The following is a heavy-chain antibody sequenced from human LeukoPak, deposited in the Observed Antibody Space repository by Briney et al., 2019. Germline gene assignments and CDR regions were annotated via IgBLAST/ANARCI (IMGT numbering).Heavy chain of an antibody. CDR2: IYHSGST. CDR1: GYSISSGYY. D-gene: IGHD3-10*01. CDR3: ARRKGQTYYYGSGSYFPTPFDY. Sequence: SETLSLTCTVSGYSISSGYYWGWIRQPPGKGLEWIGSIYHSGSTYYNPSLKSRVTISVDTSKNQFSLKLSPVTAADTAVYYCARRKGQTYYYGSGSYFPTPFDYWGQGTLVTVSS. J-gene: IGHJ4*02. V-gene: IGHV4-38-2*02.